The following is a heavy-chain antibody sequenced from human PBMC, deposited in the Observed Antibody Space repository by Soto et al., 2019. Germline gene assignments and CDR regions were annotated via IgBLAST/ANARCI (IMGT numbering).Heavy chain of an antibody. J-gene: IGHJ4*02. CDR2: ISYDGSNK. CDR3: ARATQTDYGDYVGLFGY. CDR1: GFTFSSYA. D-gene: IGHD4-17*01. Sequence: PLGSLRLSFAASGFTFSSYAMHWFRQAQGKGLEWVAVISYDGSNKYYADSVKGRFTISRDNSKNTLYLQMNSLRAEDTAVYYCARATQTDYGDYVGLFGYWGQGTLVTVSS. V-gene: IGHV3-30-3*01.